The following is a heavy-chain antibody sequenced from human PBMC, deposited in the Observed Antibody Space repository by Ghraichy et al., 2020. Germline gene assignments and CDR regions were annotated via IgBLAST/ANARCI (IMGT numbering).Heavy chain of an antibody. V-gene: IGHV1-2*02. CDR1: GYIFTGYY. Sequence: ASVKVSCKASGYIFTGYYMHWVRQAPGQGLEWMGWINPHSGGTNYAQKFQGRVTMTRDTSISTAYMELNRLRSDDTAVYYCARDIVIVKVAMSSYYYYGMDVWGPGTTVTVSS. J-gene: IGHJ6*02. CDR2: INPHSGGT. CDR3: ARDIVIVKVAMSSYYYYGMDV. D-gene: IGHD2-2*01.